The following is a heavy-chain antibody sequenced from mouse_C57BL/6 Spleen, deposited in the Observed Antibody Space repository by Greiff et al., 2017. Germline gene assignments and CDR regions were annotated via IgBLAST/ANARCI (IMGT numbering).Heavy chain of an antibody. Sequence: EVQGVESGGGLVKPGGSLKLSCAASGFTFSSYAMSWVRQTPEKRLEWVATISDGGSYTYYPDNVKGRFTISRDNAKNNLYLQMSHLKSEDTAMYYCARDQTDGYYDYWGQGTTLTVSS. CDR1: GFTFSSYA. D-gene: IGHD2-3*01. V-gene: IGHV5-4*01. J-gene: IGHJ2*01. CDR2: ISDGGSYT. CDR3: ARDQTDGYYDY.